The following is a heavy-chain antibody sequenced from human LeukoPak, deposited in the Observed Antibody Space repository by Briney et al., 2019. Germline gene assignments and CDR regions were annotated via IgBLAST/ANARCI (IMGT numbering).Heavy chain of an antibody. CDR2: IYYSGST. J-gene: IGHJ4*02. Sequence: SETLSLTCTVSGGSISSSSYYWGWIRQPPGKGLEWIGSIYYSGSTYYNPSLKSRVTISVDTSKNQFSLKLSSVTAADTAVYYCARHFKGYSSTKYFDYWGQGTLVTVSS. V-gene: IGHV4-39*01. D-gene: IGHD6-13*01. CDR1: GGSISSSSYY. CDR3: ARHFKGYSSTKYFDY.